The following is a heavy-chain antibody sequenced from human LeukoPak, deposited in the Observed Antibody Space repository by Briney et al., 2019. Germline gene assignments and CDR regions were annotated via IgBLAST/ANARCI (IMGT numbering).Heavy chain of an antibody. D-gene: IGHD3-22*01. J-gene: IGHJ4*02. CDR1: GFTFSSYS. CDR3: ARDQYYYDSSGYGN. CDR2: ISSSSSYI. Sequence: GGSLRLSCAASGFTFSSYSMNWVRQAPGKGLEWVSSISSSSSYIYYADSVKGRFTISRDNAKNSLYLQMNSLRAEDTAVHYCARDQYYYDSSGYGNWGQGTLVTVSS. V-gene: IGHV3-21*01.